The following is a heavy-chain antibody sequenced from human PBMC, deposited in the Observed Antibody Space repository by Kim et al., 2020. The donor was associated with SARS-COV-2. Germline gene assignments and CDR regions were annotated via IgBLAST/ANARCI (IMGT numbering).Heavy chain of an antibody. J-gene: IGHJ6*02. CDR2: ISSSSSYT. D-gene: IGHD6-13*01. V-gene: IGHV3-11*05. CDR3: AREGSSSWYYYYYGMDV. CDR1: GFTFSDYY. Sequence: GGSLRLSCAASGFTFSDYYMSWIRQAPGKGLEWVSYISSSSSYTNYADSVKGRFTISRDNAKNSLYLQMNSLRAEDTAVYYCAREGSSSWYYYYYGMDVWGQGTTVTVSS.